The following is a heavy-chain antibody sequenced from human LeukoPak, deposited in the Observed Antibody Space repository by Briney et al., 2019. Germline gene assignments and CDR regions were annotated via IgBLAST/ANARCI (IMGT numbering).Heavy chain of an antibody. D-gene: IGHD4-17*01. Sequence: PGGSLRLSCAASGFTFSSYWMHWVRQVPGKGLVWVGRIKRKTDGGTTDYAAPMKDRCSISRDDSKNTLYLDMNSLKTEDTALYYCTTGTVTRSASNIWGQGTMVTVSS. CDR2: IKRKTDGGTT. V-gene: IGHV3-15*01. CDR3: TTGTVTRSASNI. CDR1: GFTFSSYW. J-gene: IGHJ3*02.